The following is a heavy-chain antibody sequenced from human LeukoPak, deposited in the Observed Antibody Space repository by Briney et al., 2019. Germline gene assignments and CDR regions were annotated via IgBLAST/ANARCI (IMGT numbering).Heavy chain of an antibody. V-gene: IGHV1-2*06. CDR3: ARGYYDSSGYYHRPYYFDY. CDR1: GYTFTGYY. D-gene: IGHD3-22*01. J-gene: IGHJ4*02. CDR2: INPNSGGT. Sequence: ASVKVSCKASGYTFTGYYMHWVRQAPGQGLEWMGRINPNSGGTNYAQKFQGRVTMTRDTSISTAYMELSRLRSDDTAVYYRARGYYDSSGYYHRPYYFDYWGQGTLVTVSS.